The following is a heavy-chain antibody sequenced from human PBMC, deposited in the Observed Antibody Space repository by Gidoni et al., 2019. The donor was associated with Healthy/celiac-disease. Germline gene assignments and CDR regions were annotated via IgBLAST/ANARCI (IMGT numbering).Heavy chain of an antibody. V-gene: IGHV3-49*04. J-gene: IGHJ5*02. Sequence: EVQLVESGGGLVQPGRSLRLSCTASGFTFGDYAMSWVRQAPGKGLEWVGFIRSKAYGGTTEYAASVKGRFTISRDDSKSIAYLQMNSLKTEDTAVYYCTRVGRGSSPEGWFDPWGQGTLVTVSS. D-gene: IGHD6-6*01. CDR3: TRVGRGSSPEGWFDP. CDR1: GFTFGDYA. CDR2: IRSKAYGGTT.